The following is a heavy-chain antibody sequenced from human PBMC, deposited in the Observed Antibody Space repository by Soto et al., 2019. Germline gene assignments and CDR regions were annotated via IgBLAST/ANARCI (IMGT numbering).Heavy chain of an antibody. CDR3: ARGRDSGYSHAYYYGMDV. Sequence: QVQLVQSGAEVKKPGSSVKVSCKASGGTFSSYAFSWVRQAPGQGLEWMGGIIPIFGTANYAQKFQGRVTITADESTSTAYMELSSLRSEDTAVYYCARGRDSGYSHAYYYGMDVWGQGTTVTVSS. J-gene: IGHJ6*02. D-gene: IGHD5-12*01. V-gene: IGHV1-69*01. CDR2: IIPIFGTA. CDR1: GGTFSSYA.